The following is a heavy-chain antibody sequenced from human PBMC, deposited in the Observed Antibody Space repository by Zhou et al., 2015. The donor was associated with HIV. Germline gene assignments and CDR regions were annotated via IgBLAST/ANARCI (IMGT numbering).Heavy chain of an antibody. D-gene: IGHD1-1*01. V-gene: IGHV1-69*01. CDR3: ARGSDNYYYYYYMDV. CDR2: IIPIFGTA. CDR1: GGTFSSHV. Sequence: QVQLVQSGAEVKKPGSSVKVSCKASGGTFSSHVISWVRQAPGQGLEWMGGIIPIFGTANYAQKFQGRVTITADESTSTAYMELSSLRSEDTAVYYCARGSDNYYYYYYMDVWGKGTTVTVSS. J-gene: IGHJ6*03.